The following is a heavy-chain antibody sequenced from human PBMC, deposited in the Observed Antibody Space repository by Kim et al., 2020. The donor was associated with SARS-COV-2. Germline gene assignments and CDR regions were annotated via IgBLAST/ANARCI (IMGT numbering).Heavy chain of an antibody. V-gene: IGHV3-74*01. D-gene: IGHD3-10*01. CDR1: GFTFSRSW. J-gene: IGHJ6*02. CDR3: VRSSGRLDV. CDR2: IDSDGRST. Sequence: GGSLRLSCAASGFTFSRSWMHGVRQTPGKGPVWVSHIDSDGRSTNYADSVKGRLTISRDNAKNTLYLQMNSLRAEDTAVYYCVRSSGRLDVWGQGTTVTVSS.